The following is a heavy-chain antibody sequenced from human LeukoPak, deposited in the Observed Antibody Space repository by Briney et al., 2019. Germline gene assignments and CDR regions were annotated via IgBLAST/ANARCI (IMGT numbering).Heavy chain of an antibody. CDR2: ISSSGSTI. J-gene: IGHJ6*04. V-gene: IGHV3-48*03. CDR3: AELGITMIGGV. Sequence: GGSLRLSCAASGFTFSSYEMNWVRQAPGKGLEWVSYISSSGSTIYYADFVKGRFPIPRDNAKNSLYLQMNSLRAEDTAVYYCAELGITMIGGVWGKGTTVTISS. CDR1: GFTFSSYE. D-gene: IGHD3-10*02.